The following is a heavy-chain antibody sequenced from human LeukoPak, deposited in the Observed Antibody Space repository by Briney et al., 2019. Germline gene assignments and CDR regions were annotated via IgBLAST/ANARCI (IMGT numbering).Heavy chain of an antibody. CDR2: INHSGST. Sequence: SQTLSLTCAVYGGSFSGYYWSWIRQPPGKGLEWIGEINHSGSTNYNPSLKSRVTISVDTSKNQFSLKLSSVTAADTAVYYCARGALLGYCSGGSCKDFDYWGQGTLVTVSS. D-gene: IGHD2-15*01. CDR3: ARGALLGYCSGGSCKDFDY. J-gene: IGHJ4*02. V-gene: IGHV4-34*01. CDR1: GGSFSGYY.